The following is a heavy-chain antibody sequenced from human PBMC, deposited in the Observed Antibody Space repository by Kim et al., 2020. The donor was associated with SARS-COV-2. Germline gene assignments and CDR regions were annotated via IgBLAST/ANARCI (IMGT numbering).Heavy chain of an antibody. CDR2: ISAYNGNT. D-gene: IGHD2-15*01. CDR3: ARDRAGYCSGGSCYLGSY. J-gene: IGHJ4*02. V-gene: IGHV1-18*01. Sequence: ASVKVSCKASGYTFTSYGISWVRQAPGQGLEWMGWISAYNGNTNYAQKLQGRVTMTTDTSTSTAYMELRSLRSDDTAVYYCARDRAGYCSGGSCYLGSYWGQGTLATVSS. CDR1: GYTFTSYG.